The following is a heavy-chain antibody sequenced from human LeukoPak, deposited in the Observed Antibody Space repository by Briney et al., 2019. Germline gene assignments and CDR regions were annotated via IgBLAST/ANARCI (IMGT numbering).Heavy chain of an antibody. J-gene: IGHJ4*02. V-gene: IGHV3-23*01. Sequence: PVGSLRLSCAASGFTFSSSAMNWVRQAPGKGLEWVSTISGSGDRTYYADSVKGRFTISRDNSKNTLFLQMNSLRAEDTAVYYCAKGYYGSGSYGWFDYWGQGTLVTVSS. CDR2: ISGSGDRT. CDR3: AKGYYGSGSYGWFDY. CDR1: GFTFSSSA. D-gene: IGHD3-10*01.